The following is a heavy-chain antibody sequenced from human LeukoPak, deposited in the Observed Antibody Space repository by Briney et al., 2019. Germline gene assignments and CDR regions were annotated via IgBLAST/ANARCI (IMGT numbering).Heavy chain of an antibody. V-gene: IGHV4-39*07. Sequence: SETLSLTCTVSGGSISSSSYYWGWIRQPPGKGLEWIGSIYYSGSTYYNPSLKSRVTISVDTSKNQFSLKLSSVTAADTAVYYCARDVQSYCGGDCYTTYFDYWGQGTLVTASS. CDR3: ARDVQSYCGGDCYTTYFDY. D-gene: IGHD2-21*02. J-gene: IGHJ4*02. CDR1: GGSISSSSYY. CDR2: IYYSGST.